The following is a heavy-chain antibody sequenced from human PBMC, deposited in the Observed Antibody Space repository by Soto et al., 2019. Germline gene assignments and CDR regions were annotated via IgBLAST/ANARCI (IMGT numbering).Heavy chain of an antibody. Sequence: PGGSLRLSCTASGFTFSHYALHWLRQTPGKGLEWVAYISYHGNTEKYADSVKGRFTISRDNYKKEVYLQMNSLRIEDTAVYYCARVGLNVFRAANDSYNWFEPWGQGTLVTVPQ. CDR1: GFTFSHYA. CDR2: ISYHGNTE. V-gene: IGHV3-30*04. CDR3: ARVGLNVFRAANDSYNWFEP. J-gene: IGHJ5*02. D-gene: IGHD6-25*01.